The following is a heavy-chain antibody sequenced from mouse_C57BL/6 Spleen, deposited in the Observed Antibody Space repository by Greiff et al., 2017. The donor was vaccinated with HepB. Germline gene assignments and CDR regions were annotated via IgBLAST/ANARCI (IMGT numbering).Heavy chain of an antibody. J-gene: IGHJ4*01. CDR2: IYPRAGST. V-gene: IGHV1-85*01. CDR3: AIGSNYAMDY. Sequence: VQLQESGPELVKPGASVKLSCKASGYTFTSYDINWVKQRPGQGLEWIGWIYPRAGSTKYNEKFKGRATLTIDTSSSTSYMELQSLTSEDSAVYFCAIGSNYAMDYWGQGTSVTVSS. CDR1: GYTFTSYD. D-gene: IGHD6-1*01.